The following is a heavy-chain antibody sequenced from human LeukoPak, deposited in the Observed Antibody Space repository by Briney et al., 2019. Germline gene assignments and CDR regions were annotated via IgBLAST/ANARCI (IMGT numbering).Heavy chain of an antibody. CDR1: GFTFSDYA. V-gene: IGHV3-23*01. CDR3: AKASPGQTIIDP. CDR2: ISGSGRST. J-gene: IGHJ5*02. D-gene: IGHD1-14*01. Sequence: GGSLRLSCAASGFTFSDYAMSWVRQAPGKGLEWVSSISGSGRSTYYAASVKGRFTISRDKSKNTLYLQMNSLRAEDTAVYYCAKASPGQTIIDPWGQGTLVTVSS.